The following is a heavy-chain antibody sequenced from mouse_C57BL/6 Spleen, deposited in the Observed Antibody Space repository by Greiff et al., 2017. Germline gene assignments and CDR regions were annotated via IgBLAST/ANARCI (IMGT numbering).Heavy chain of an antibody. D-gene: IGHD1-1*01. V-gene: IGHV1-81*01. J-gene: IGHJ2*01. CDR1: GYTFTSYG. CDR2: IYPRSGNT. CDR3: ARGYGSSYDFDY. Sequence: VHLVESGAELARPGASVKLSCKASGYTFTSYGISWVKQRTGQGLEWIGEIYPRSGNTYYNEQFKGKATLTADKSSSTAYMELRSLTSEDSAVYFCARGYGSSYDFDYWGQGTTLTVSS.